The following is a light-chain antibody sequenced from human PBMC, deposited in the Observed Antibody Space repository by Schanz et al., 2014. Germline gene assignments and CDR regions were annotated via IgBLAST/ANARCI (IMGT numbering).Light chain of an antibody. J-gene: IGLJ2*01. CDR1: SSNIGAGYD. CDR2: DVT. V-gene: IGLV1-40*01. Sequence: QSVLTQSPSVSGAPGQRVTISCTGSSSNIGAGYDVHWYQQLPGTAPKLIISDVTRRPSGVPDRFSGSKSGNTASLTVSGLQPEDEADYYCYSSARGISLFGGGTKLTVL. CDR3: YSSARGISL.